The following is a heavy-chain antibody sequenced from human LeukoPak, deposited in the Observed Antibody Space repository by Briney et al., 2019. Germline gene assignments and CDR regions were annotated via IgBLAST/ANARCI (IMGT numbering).Heavy chain of an antibody. Sequence: SETLSLTCAVSGGSISSGGYSWSWIRQPPGKGLEWIGYTYHSGSTYYNPSLKSRVTISVDRSKNQFSLKLSSVTAADTAVYYCARELAVDTAMGPYNWFDPWGQGTLVTVSS. D-gene: IGHD5-18*01. CDR3: ARELAVDTAMGPYNWFDP. V-gene: IGHV4-30-2*01. J-gene: IGHJ5*02. CDR2: TYHSGST. CDR1: GGSISSGGYS.